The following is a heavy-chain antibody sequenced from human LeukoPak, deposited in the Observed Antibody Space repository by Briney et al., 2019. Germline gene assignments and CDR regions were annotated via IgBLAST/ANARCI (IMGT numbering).Heavy chain of an antibody. D-gene: IGHD3-10*02. CDR2: IIPIFGSA. Sequence: ASVKVSCKASGGTFSSFAISWVRQAPGQGLEWMGGIIPIFGSANYAQKFQGRVTIIADESTSTAYMELSSLRSEDTAVYYCARDPRFGEFNNAFDIWGQGTMVTVS. CDR1: GGTFSSFA. J-gene: IGHJ3*02. CDR3: ARDPRFGEFNNAFDI. V-gene: IGHV1-69*13.